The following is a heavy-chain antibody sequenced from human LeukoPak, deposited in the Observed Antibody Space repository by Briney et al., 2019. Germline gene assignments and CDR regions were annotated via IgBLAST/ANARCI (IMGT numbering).Heavy chain of an antibody. V-gene: IGHV3-74*01. D-gene: IGHD2-21*01. Sequence: PGGSLRLSCAASGFTFSSYWMHWVRQAPGKGLVWVSRINTDGSSTSYADSVKGRFTISRDNAKNTLYLQMNSLRAEDTAVYYCARDICGGDCYVGYHAAFDIWGQGTMVTVSS. CDR3: ARDICGGDCYVGYHAAFDI. CDR1: GFTFSSYW. J-gene: IGHJ3*02. CDR2: INTDGSST.